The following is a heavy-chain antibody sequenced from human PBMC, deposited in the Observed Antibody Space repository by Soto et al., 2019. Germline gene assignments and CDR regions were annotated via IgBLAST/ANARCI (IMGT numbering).Heavy chain of an antibody. CDR3: ARGPIRYSSGWYWFDP. D-gene: IGHD6-19*01. CDR2: IYPGDSDT. J-gene: IGHJ5*02. V-gene: IGHV5-51*01. CDR1: GYSFTSYW. Sequence: GESLRISCKGSGYSFTSYWIGWVRQMPGKGLEWMGIIYPGDSDTRYSPSFQGQVTISADKSISTAYLQWSSLKASDTAMYYCARGPIRYSSGWYWFDPWGQGTLVTVSS.